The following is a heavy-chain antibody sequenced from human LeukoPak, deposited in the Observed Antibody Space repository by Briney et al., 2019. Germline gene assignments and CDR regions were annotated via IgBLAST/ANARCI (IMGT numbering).Heavy chain of an antibody. J-gene: IGHJ4*02. CDR1: GFTFSSYG. V-gene: IGHV3-33*01. Sequence: GGSLRLSCAASGFTFSSYGMHWVRQAPGKGLEWVAVIWYDGSNKYYADSVKGRFTISRDNSKNTLYLQMNSLRGEDTAVYYCARDHNDDYVDYWGQGTLVTVSS. CDR3: ARDHNDDYVDY. D-gene: IGHD1-1*01. CDR2: IWYDGSNK.